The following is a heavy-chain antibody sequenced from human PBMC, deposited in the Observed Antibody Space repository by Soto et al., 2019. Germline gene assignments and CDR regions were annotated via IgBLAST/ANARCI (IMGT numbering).Heavy chain of an antibody. Sequence: EVQLLESGGGLVQPGGSLRLSCAASGFTFSTHAMIWVRQAPGKGLNWVSTVDVGGGSTYYTDSVKGRFTVSRDNSKNTVYLQLATLRAEETAIYFCARDSGPAGGGDCEPWGEGTMVTVSS. CDR2: VDVGGGST. V-gene: IGHV3-23*01. J-gene: IGHJ3*01. CDR3: ARDSGPAGGGDCEP. D-gene: IGHD2-21*01. CDR1: GFTFSTHA.